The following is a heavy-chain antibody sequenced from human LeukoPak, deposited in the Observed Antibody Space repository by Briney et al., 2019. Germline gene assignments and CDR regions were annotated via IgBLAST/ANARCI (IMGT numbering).Heavy chain of an antibody. CDR1: GFTVSINS. Sequence: PGGSLRLSCTVSGFTVSINSMSWVRRAPGKGLEWVSFIYSGGNTHYSDSVKGRFTISRDNAKNSLYLQLNSLRAEDTAVYYCVRLYDDYTNGHFDSWGQGTLVTVSS. V-gene: IGHV3-66*01. CDR2: IYSGGNT. CDR3: VRLYDDYTNGHFDS. D-gene: IGHD4-11*01. J-gene: IGHJ4*02.